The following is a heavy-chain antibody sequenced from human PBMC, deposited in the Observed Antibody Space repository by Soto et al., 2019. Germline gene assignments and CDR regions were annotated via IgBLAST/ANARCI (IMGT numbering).Heavy chain of an antibody. CDR2: IGASGAGT. Sequence: SLRLSCAASGFTFSIYAMSCVVQAPGKGLEWVSAIGASGAGTYYADSVKGRFTISRDNSKNTLHLQMNSLRAEDTAVYYCALRKTGSYFDYWGQGTLVTVSS. J-gene: IGHJ4*02. CDR1: GFTFSIYA. V-gene: IGHV3-23*01. D-gene: IGHD1-26*01. CDR3: ALRKTGSYFDY.